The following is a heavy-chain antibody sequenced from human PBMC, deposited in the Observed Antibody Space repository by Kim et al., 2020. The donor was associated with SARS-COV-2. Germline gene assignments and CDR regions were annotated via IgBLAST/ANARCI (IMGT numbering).Heavy chain of an antibody. J-gene: IGHJ4*02. CDR3: ARRVPSSSSWYYNHEYCFYY. D-gene: IGHD6-13*01. CDR2: IYYSGST. CDR1: GGSISSSSYY. V-gene: IGHV4-39*01. Sequence: SETLSLTCTVSGGSISSSSYYWGWIRQPPGKGLEWIGSIYYSGSTYYNPSLKSRVTISVDTSKNQFSLKLSSVTAADTAVYYCARRVPSSSSWYYNHEYCFYYWGQGTLVTVSS.